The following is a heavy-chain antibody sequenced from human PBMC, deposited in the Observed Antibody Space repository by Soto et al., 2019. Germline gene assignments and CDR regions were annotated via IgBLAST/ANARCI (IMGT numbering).Heavy chain of an antibody. Sequence: QVQLVESGGGVVQPGRSLRLSCAASGFTFSSYGMHWVRQAPGKGLEWVAVIWYDGSKKYYADSVKGRFTISRDNSKNTQDLQMSGLRAADTAGYCCARVRIERHGDHYYYYGLDGWGQGDTVTGSS. J-gene: IGHJ6*02. D-gene: IGHD2-21*02. CDR3: ARVRIERHGDHYYYYGLDG. CDR1: GFTFSSYG. CDR2: IWYDGSKK. V-gene: IGHV3-33*01.